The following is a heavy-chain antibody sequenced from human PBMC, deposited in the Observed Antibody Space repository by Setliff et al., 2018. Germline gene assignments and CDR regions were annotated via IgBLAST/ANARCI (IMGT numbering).Heavy chain of an antibody. CDR3: VNHNPARWAVTGTPLDQ. V-gene: IGHV3-23*01. CDR2: ISGGSFDI. Sequence: PGESLKISCAASGFRFGEYSMSWVRQAPGKGLEWVSAISGGSFDIYYAESVKGRFTISRDNWRNTLYLQMNSLRAEDTAVYYCVNHNPARWAVTGTPLDQWGQGTLVTVSS. D-gene: IGHD6-19*01. J-gene: IGHJ4*02. CDR1: GFRFGEYS.